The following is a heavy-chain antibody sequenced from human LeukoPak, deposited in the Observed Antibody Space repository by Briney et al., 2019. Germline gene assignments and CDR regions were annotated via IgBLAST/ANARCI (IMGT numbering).Heavy chain of an antibody. CDR1: GFTFSSYS. CDR2: IRNSSCYI. J-gene: IGHJ4*02. Sequence: GGSLRLSCAASGFTFSSYSMNWVRQAPGKGLEWVSSIRNSSCYIFYAESVKGRFTISRDNAKNSLYLQMHSLRAEDSAVYYGARVDCSGGSCYSDYWGQGNLVTVSS. D-gene: IGHD2-15*01. CDR3: ARVDCSGGSCYSDY. V-gene: IGHV3-21*01.